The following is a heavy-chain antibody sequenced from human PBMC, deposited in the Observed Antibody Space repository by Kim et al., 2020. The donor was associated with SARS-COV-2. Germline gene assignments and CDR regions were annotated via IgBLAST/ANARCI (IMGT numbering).Heavy chain of an antibody. V-gene: IGHV4-59*12. CDR1: GVSIRGYY. CDR3: ARTKGIGGKVAFHM. CDR2: IYYIGST. Sequence: AETLSLTCTVSGVSIRGYYWSWIRQPPGKGLEWIGYIYYIGSTTYYPSPKRGVTLSVENTNNHFFLELNSVTAADAPADYYARTKGIGGKVAFHMGGQ. J-gene: IGHJ3*02. D-gene: IGHD6-13*01.